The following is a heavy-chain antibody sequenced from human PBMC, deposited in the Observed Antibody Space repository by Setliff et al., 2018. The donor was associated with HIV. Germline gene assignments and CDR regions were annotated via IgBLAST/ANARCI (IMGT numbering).Heavy chain of an antibody. V-gene: IGHV4-59*01. Sequence: SETLSLTCSVSGGSISTYHWSWIRQPPGEGLEFLGFFHYRGSPIYNPSLKSRVKISVDTSKNQFSLNLTSVTAADTAVYYCARSVARDYWYFGHWGRGTLVTVSS. D-gene: IGHD6-6*01. CDR1: GGSISTYH. CDR2: FHYRGSP. J-gene: IGHJ2*01. CDR3: ARSVARDYWYFGH.